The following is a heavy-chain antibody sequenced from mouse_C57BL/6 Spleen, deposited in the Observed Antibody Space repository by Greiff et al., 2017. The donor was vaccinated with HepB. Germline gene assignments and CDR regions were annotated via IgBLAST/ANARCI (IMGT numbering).Heavy chain of an antibody. CDR2: INYDGSST. V-gene: IGHV5-16*01. D-gene: IGHD1-1*01. CDR3: ARDRIYYYGSSYGYYAMDY. CDR1: GFTFSDYY. Sequence: DVHLVESEGGLVQPGSSMKLSCTASGFTFSDYYMAWVRQVPEKGLEWVANINYDGSSTYYLDSLKSRFIISRDNAKNILYLQMSSLKSEDTATYYCARDRIYYYGSSYGYYAMDYWGQGTSVTVSS. J-gene: IGHJ4*01.